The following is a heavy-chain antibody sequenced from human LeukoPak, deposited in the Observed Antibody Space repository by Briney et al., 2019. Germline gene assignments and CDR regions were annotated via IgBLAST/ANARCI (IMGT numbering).Heavy chain of an antibody. CDR1: GYIFTGYY. CDR3: ARDGEYDGSGYYLDY. V-gene: IGHV1-2*06. D-gene: IGHD3-22*01. J-gene: IGHJ4*02. CDR2: INPNSGGT. Sequence: ASVKVSCTASGYIFTGYYIRWVRQAPGQGLEWMGRINPNSGGTNYAQKFQGRVTMTRDTSISTAYMELSSLKSDDTAVYYCARDGEYDGSGYYLDYWGQGTLVTVSS.